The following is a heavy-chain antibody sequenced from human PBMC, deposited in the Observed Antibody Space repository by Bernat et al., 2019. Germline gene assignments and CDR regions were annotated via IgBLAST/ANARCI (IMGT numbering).Heavy chain of an antibody. CDR3: ARVTISNRSMGV. J-gene: IGHJ6*04. CDR1: GGSISSGGYY. CDR2: IYYSGST. V-gene: IGHV4-31*03. Sequence: QVQLQESGPGLVKPSQTLSLTCTVSGGSISSGGYYWSWLRQHPGKGLEWIGYIYYSGSTYYTPSLKSRVTISVDTSKNPFSLNLCSGTAADTAGYFCARVTISNRSMGVWGRGTTVTVSS. D-gene: IGHD3-9*01.